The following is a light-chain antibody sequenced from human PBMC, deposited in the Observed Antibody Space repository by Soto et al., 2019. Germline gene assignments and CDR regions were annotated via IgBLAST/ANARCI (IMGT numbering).Light chain of an antibody. CDR3: QQYSSDST. V-gene: IGKV1-5*03. J-gene: IGKJ1*01. CDR1: QNINKW. Sequence: DIQKTQSPSTLSASVGDRVTITCRASQNINKWLAWYQQKPGKAPKLLIYRASSLENGVPSRFSGRGSGTDFIFTITSLQPDDFATYYCQQYSSDSTFGQGTKVEIK. CDR2: RAS.